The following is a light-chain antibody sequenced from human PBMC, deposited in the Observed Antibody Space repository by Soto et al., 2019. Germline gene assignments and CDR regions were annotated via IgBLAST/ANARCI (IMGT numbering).Light chain of an antibody. CDR1: QSVRSN. V-gene: IGKV3-15*01. CDR2: GSS. J-gene: IGKJ1*01. CDR3: QQYNNWPPGT. Sequence: IVLTQSPAPLSLSPGERATLSCRASQSVRSNLACYQQKPGQAPRLLIYGSSTRATGIPARFSGSGSGTEFTLTISSLQSEDFAVYYCQQYNNWPPGTFGQGTKVDIK.